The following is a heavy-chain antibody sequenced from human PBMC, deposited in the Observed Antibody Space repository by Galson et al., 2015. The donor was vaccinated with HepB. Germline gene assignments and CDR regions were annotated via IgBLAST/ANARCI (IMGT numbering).Heavy chain of an antibody. D-gene: IGHD3-22*01. CDR3: ARGKRSSGILLRSAFDI. J-gene: IGHJ3*02. CDR2: IWYDGSNK. Sequence: SLRLSCAASGFTFSSYGMHWVRQAPGKGLEWVAVIWYDGSNKYYADSVKGRFTISRDNSKNTLYLQMNSLRAEDTAVYYCARGKRSSGILLRSAFDIWGQGTMVTVSS. V-gene: IGHV3-33*08. CDR1: GFTFSSYG.